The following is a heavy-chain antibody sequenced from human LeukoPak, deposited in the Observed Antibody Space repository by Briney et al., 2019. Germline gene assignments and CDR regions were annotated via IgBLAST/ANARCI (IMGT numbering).Heavy chain of an antibody. CDR1: GCTFSGYE. CDR2: ISSSGSTI. D-gene: IGHD6-19*01. J-gene: IGHJ4*02. CDR3: ARGGIAVAEFYFDY. Sequence: GGSLRLSCAASGCTFSGYEVNWVRQAPGKGLEWVSYISSSGSTIYYADSVKGRFTISRDNAKNSLYLQMNSLRAEDTAVYYCARGGIAVAEFYFDYWGQGTLVTVSS. V-gene: IGHV3-48*03.